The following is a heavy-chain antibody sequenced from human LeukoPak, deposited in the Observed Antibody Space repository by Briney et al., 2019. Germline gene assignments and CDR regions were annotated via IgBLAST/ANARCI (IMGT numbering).Heavy chain of an antibody. J-gene: IGHJ6*02. V-gene: IGHV3-23*01. CDR3: AKDGSEYSSSWSYYYYGMDV. CDR2: ISGSGGRT. CDR1: GFTFSDYA. Sequence: GGSLRLSCAASGFTFSDYAMTWVRQAPGKGLEWVSIISGSGGRTYYADSVKGRFTISRDNSKNTLYLQMNSLRAEDTAVYYCAKDGSEYSSSWSYYYYGMDVWGQGTTVTVSS. D-gene: IGHD6-13*01.